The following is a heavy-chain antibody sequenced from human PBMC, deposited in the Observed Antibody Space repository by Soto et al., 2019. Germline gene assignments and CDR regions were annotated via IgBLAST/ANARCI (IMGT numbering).Heavy chain of an antibody. V-gene: IGHV4-34*01. CDR3: ARRRGTKGCSGGSCYPPHYGMDV. CDR1: GGSFRGYY. D-gene: IGHD2-15*01. CDR2: INHSGST. Sequence: SATLSLTCSFYGGSFRGYYWSWIRQPPGKGLEWIGEINHSGSTNYNPSLKSRVTISVDTSKNQFSLKLSSVTAADTAVYYCARRRGTKGCSGGSCYPPHYGMDVWGQGTTVIVSS. J-gene: IGHJ6*02.